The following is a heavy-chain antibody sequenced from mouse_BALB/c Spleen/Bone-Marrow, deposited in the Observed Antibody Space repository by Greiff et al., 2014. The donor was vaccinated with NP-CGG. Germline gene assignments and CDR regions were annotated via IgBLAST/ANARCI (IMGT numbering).Heavy chain of an antibody. J-gene: IGHJ2*01. D-gene: IGHD4-1*01. CDR2: ISSGSSTI. V-gene: IGHV5-17*02. CDR1: GFTFSSFG. Sequence: EVQRVESGGGLVQPGGSRKLSCAASGFTFSSFGMHWVRQAPEKGLEWVAYISSGSSTIFYADTVKGRFNVSRDNPKNTLFLQMTSLRSEDTAMYYCTRGGNWDDFDYWGQGTTLTVSS. CDR3: TRGGNWDDFDY.